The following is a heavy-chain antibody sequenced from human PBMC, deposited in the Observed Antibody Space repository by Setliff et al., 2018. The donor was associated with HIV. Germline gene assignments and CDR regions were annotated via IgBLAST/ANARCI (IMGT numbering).Heavy chain of an antibody. Sequence: PSETLSLTCAVYGESFSGFYWNWIRQPPGKGLEWIGEIHPSGSTRYSPSLDRRVTISRDTSKRQVFLKVPFVDAADTAVYYCARQKKSSSWSPNDYWGQGTLVTVSS. CDR3: ARQKKSSSWSPNDY. D-gene: IGHD2-2*01. J-gene: IGHJ4*02. CDR2: IHPSGST. V-gene: IGHV4-34*01. CDR1: GESFSGFY.